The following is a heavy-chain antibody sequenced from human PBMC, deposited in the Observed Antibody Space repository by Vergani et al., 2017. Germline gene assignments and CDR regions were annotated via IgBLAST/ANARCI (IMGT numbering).Heavy chain of an antibody. Sequence: VQLLESGGGLVQPGGSLRLSCAASGFTFSDYYMSWIRQAPGKGLEWVSYISSSSSYIYYADSVKGRFTISRDNAKNSLYLQMNSLRAEDTAVYYCAREMHDLGELSFYFDYWGQGTLVTVSS. J-gene: IGHJ4*02. CDR2: ISSSSSYI. CDR1: GFTFSDYY. D-gene: IGHD3-16*02. CDR3: AREMHDLGELSFYFDY. V-gene: IGHV3-11*06.